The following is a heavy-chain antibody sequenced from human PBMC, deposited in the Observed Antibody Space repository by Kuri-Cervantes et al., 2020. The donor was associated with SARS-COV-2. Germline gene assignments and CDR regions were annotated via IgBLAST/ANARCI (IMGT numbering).Heavy chain of an antibody. D-gene: IGHD3-9*01. CDR3: ARDRHLDWNGMDV. CDR2: ISSSSSTI. CDR1: GFTFSSYT. Sequence: GGSLRLSCAASGFTFSSYTMNWVRQAPGKGLEWVSYISSSSSTIYYADSVKGRFTISRDNAKNSLYLQMNSLRAEDTAVYYCARDRHLDWNGMDVWGQGTTVTVSS. J-gene: IGHJ6*02. V-gene: IGHV3-48*01.